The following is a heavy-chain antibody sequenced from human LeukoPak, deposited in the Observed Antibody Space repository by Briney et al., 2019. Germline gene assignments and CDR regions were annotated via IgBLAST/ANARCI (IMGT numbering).Heavy chain of an antibody. J-gene: IGHJ3*02. D-gene: IGHD3-22*01. CDR1: GFTFSDYY. CDR2: ISYSGSTI. Sequence: PGGSLRLSCAASGFTFSDYYMSWIRQAPGKGLEWVSYISYSGSTIYYADSVKGRFTISRDNAKNSLYLQMNSLRAEDTAVYYCARPPYYYDSSDDVDVFDIWGQGTMVTVSS. CDR3: ARPPYYYDSSDDVDVFDI. V-gene: IGHV3-11*01.